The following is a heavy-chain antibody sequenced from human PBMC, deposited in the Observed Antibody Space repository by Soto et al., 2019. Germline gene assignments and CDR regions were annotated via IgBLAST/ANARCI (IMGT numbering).Heavy chain of an antibody. J-gene: IGHJ5*02. V-gene: IGHV5-10-1*03. CDR3: ARQDGWAVASRRNFFNP. D-gene: IGHD3-16*01. Sequence: EVQLVQSGAEVKKPGESLRISCQGSGYSFAYYWDAWVRQMPGRGLEGVGKIDPSDSYSNYNPAFQGHVTISVDKSTNTASLQWSSLKASDTGIYYCARQDGWAVASRRNFFNPWGQGTLVTVSS. CDR1: GYSFAYYW. CDR2: IDPSDSYS.